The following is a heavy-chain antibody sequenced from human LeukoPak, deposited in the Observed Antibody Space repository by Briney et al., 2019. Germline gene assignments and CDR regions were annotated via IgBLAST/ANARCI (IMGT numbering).Heavy chain of an antibody. D-gene: IGHD1-20*01. Sequence: PGGSLRLSCAASGFTFSSYSMNWVRQAPGKGLEWVSSISSSSSYIYYADSVKGRFTISRDNAKNSLYLQMNSLRAEDTAVYYCARQPPQAYNWNYYYYYMDVWGNGTTVTVSS. V-gene: IGHV3-21*01. J-gene: IGHJ6*03. CDR2: ISSSSSYI. CDR1: GFTFSSYS. CDR3: ARQPPQAYNWNYYYYYMDV.